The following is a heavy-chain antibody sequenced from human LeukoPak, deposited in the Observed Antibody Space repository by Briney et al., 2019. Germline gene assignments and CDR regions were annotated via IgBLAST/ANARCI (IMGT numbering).Heavy chain of an antibody. J-gene: IGHJ4*02. CDR2: SSQSGSTT. D-gene: IGHD1-1*01. CDR3: AREGDVYNWNDGYYFDH. CDR1: GFTFSQFE. Sequence: GGSLRLSCVASGFTFSQFEMTWVRQAPGKGLEWISYSSQSGSTTYYANSVRGRFTISRDNAKNALYLQMDGLTVDDTALYYCAREGDVYNWNDGYYFDHWGQGILVTVSA. V-gene: IGHV3-48*03.